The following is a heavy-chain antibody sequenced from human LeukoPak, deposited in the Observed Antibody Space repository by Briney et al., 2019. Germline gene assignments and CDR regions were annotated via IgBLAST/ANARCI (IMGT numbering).Heavy chain of an antibody. J-gene: IGHJ4*02. D-gene: IGHD1-26*01. CDR3: ARGRGWVVGATYWDY. Sequence: PGGSLRLSCAASGFTFSSYDMHWVRQATGKGLEWVSAIGTAGDTYYPGSVKGRFTISRENAKNSLYLQMNSLRAGDTAVYYCARGRGWVVGATYWDYWGQGTLVTVSS. CDR2: IGTAGDT. CDR1: GFTFSSYD. V-gene: IGHV3-13*01.